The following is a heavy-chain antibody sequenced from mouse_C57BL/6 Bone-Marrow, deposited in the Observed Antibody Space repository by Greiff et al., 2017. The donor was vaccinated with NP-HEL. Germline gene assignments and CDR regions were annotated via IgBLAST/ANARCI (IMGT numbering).Heavy chain of an antibody. CDR2: IYPRSGNT. V-gene: IGHV1-81*01. Sequence: QVQLQQSGAELARPGASVKLSCKASGYTFTSYGISWVKQRTGQGLEWIGEIYPRSGNTYYNEKFKGKPTLTADKSSSTAYMELRGLTSEDSAVYFCARETSYYSNTFAYWGQGTLVTVSA. D-gene: IGHD2-5*01. J-gene: IGHJ3*01. CDR3: ARETSYYSNTFAY. CDR1: GYTFTSYG.